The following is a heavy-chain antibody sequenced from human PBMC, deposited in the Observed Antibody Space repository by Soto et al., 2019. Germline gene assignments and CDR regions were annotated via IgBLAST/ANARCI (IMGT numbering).Heavy chain of an antibody. CDR1: GFTFSSYG. V-gene: IGHV3-30*18. J-gene: IGHJ4*02. CDR2: ISYDGSNK. D-gene: IGHD6-19*01. Sequence: QVQLVESGGGVGQPGRSLRLSCAASGFTFSSYGMHWVRQAPGKGLEWGAVISYDGSNKDYADSVKGRFTISRDNSKNTLYLQMNRLRDDDTAVYYCANTCVPPGSTTCQWLVIDSRGVGSLVTVSS. CDR3: ANTCVPPGSTTCQWLVIDS.